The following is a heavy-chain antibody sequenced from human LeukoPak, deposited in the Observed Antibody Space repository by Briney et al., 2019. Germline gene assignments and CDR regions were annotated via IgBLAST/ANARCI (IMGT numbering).Heavy chain of an antibody. V-gene: IGHV3-9*01. D-gene: IGHD3-10*01. CDR3: ATQSPDYSIGPSYGSFDI. J-gene: IGHJ3*02. CDR2: ISWNSGSI. CDR1: GFTFDDYA. Sequence: GGSLRLSCAASGFTFDDYAMHWVRQAPGKGLEWVSGISWNSGSIGYADSVKGRFTISRDNAKNSLYLQMNSLRAEDTALYYCATQSPDYSIGPSYGSFDIWGQGTMVTVSS.